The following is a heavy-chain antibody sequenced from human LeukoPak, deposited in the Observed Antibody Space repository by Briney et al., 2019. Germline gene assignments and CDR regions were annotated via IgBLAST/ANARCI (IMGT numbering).Heavy chain of an antibody. Sequence: GESLKISCKGSGYSFTSYWIGWVRQMPGKGLEWMRIIYPGDSDTRYSPSFQGQVTISADKSISTAYLQWSSLKASDTAMYYCARLSYDFWSGYKSMPNWFDPWGQGTLVTVSS. CDR2: IYPGDSDT. D-gene: IGHD3-3*01. V-gene: IGHV5-51*01. CDR3: ARLSYDFWSGYKSMPNWFDP. J-gene: IGHJ5*02. CDR1: GYSFTSYW.